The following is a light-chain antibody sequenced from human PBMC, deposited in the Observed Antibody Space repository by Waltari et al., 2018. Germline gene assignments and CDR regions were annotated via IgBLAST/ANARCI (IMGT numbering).Light chain of an antibody. CDR1: SSDVGGFQS. CDR2: VVS. Sequence: QSALPQPASVSGSPGQSITMSCTGTSSDVGGFQSVSWYQQYPGKAPKLLIYVVSKRPSGVSNRFSGSKSGNTASLTISGLQAEDEADYYCSSFTVFGGGTKLIVL. CDR3: SSFTV. V-gene: IGLV2-14*03. J-gene: IGLJ3*02.